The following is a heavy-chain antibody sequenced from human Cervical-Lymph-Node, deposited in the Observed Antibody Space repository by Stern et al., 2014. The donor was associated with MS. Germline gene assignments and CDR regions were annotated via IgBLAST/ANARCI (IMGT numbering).Heavy chain of an antibody. V-gene: IGHV7-4-1*02. CDR2: INTNTGNP. CDR1: GYTFNRFS. D-gene: IGHD6-13*01. Sequence: QVQLVQSGSEMKKPGASVKVSCKTSGYTFNRFSINWVRQAPGQGLEWMGWINTNTGNPIYAQGFKGRFVFSFDTSFSTAYLQISGLKAEDTAIYYRPRPITAADHPFDYWGQGTLVTVSS. J-gene: IGHJ4*02. CDR3: PRPITAADHPFDY.